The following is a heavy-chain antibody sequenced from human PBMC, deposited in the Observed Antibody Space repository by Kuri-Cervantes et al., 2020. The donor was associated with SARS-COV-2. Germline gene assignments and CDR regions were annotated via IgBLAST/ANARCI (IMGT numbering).Heavy chain of an antibody. CDR2: IKQDGSEK. CDR1: GFTFSSYW. V-gene: IGHV3-7*01. CDR3: ARDMAVRYYFDY. D-gene: IGHD6-19*01. Sequence: GGSLRLSCAASGFTFSSYWMSWVRQAPGKGPEWVANIKQDGSEKYYVDSVKGRFTISRDNAKNSLYLKMNSLRAEDTAVYYCARDMAVRYYFDYWGQGTLVTVSS. J-gene: IGHJ4*02.